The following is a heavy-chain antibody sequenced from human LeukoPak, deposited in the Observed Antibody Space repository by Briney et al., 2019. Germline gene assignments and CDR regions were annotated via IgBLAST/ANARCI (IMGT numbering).Heavy chain of an antibody. V-gene: IGHV1-46*01. CDR3: ARDPLPDSSGYYYYYYMDV. CDR1: GYTFTSYY. CDR2: INPSGGST. D-gene: IGHD3-22*01. J-gene: IGHJ6*03. Sequence: ASVKVSCKASGYTFTSYYMHWARQAPGQGLEWMGIINPSGGSTSYAQKFQGRVTMTRDMSTSTVYMELSSLRSEDTAVYYCARDPLPDSSGYYYYYYMDVWGKGTTVTVSS.